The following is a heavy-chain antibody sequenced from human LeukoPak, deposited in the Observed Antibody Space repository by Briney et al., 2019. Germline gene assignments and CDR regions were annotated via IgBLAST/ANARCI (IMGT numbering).Heavy chain of an antibody. Sequence: SETLSLTCTVPGGSISNSRYYWGWIRQPPGKGLEWIGSIYYSGTTYHNPSLKSRLTISVDTTKNQCSVRLSSVTAADTAVYYCAGIYDRPRGFWGRGTLVTVSS. J-gene: IGHJ4*02. CDR1: GGSISNSRYY. D-gene: IGHD3-22*01. CDR2: IYYSGTT. CDR3: AGIYDRPRGF. V-gene: IGHV4-39*01.